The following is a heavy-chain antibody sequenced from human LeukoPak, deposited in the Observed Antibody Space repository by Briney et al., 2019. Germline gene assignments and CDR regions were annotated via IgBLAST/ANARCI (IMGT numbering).Heavy chain of an antibody. CDR3: ARGDGPYYDFLSGRHVDY. D-gene: IGHD3-3*01. CDR2: IWYDGSNK. CDR1: GFTFSSYG. V-gene: IGHV3-33*01. J-gene: IGHJ4*02. Sequence: PGGSLRLSCAASGFTFSSYGMHWVRQAPGKGLEWVAVIWYDGSNKYYADSVKGRFTISRDNSKNTLYLQMNSLRAEDTAVYYCARGDGPYYDFLSGRHVDYWGQGTLVTVSS.